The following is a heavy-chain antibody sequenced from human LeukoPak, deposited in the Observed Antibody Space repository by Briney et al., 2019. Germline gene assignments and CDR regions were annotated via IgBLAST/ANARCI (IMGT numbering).Heavy chain of an antibody. V-gene: IGHV4-39*07. CDR3: ARAVAALYCSSTSCPAYYYGMDV. J-gene: IGHJ6*02. CDR2: IYYSGST. CDR1: GGSISSSSYY. D-gene: IGHD2-2*01. Sequence: SETLSLTCTVSGGSISSSSYYWGWIRQPPGKGLEWIGSIYYSGSTYYNPSLKSRVTISVDTSKNQFSLKLSSVTAADTAVYYCARAVAALYCSSTSCPAYYYGMDVWGQGTTVTVSS.